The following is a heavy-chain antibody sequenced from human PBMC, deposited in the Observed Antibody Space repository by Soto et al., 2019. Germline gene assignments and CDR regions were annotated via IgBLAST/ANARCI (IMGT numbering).Heavy chain of an antibody. J-gene: IGHJ3*02. V-gene: IGHV4-59*08. CDR1: GGSISSYY. CDR3: ARRYGGAFDI. CDR2: IYYSGST. D-gene: IGHD3-10*01. Sequence: SETLSLTCTVSGGSISSYYWSWIRQPPGKGLEWIGYIYYSGSTNYNPSLKSRVTISVDTSKNQFSLKLSSVTAADTAVYYCARRYGGAFDIWGQGIMVTVSS.